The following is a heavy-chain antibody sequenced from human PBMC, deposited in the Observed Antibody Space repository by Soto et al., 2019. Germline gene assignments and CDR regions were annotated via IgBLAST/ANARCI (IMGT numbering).Heavy chain of an antibody. V-gene: IGHV3-66*01. CDR1: GFSVTANY. J-gene: IGHJ4*02. D-gene: IGHD4-17*01. CDR2: IYSGGST. Sequence: PGGSLRLSCEVSGFSVTANYMSWVRQAPGKGLEWVSVIYSGGSTYYADSVKGRFTISRDNSKNTLYLQMNSLRAEDTAVCYCARSGPYGDYDYWGQGTLGTVSS. CDR3: ARSGPYGDYDY.